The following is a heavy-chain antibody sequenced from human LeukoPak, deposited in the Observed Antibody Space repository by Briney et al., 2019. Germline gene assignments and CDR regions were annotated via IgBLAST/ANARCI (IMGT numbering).Heavy chain of an antibody. D-gene: IGHD2-2*01. Sequence: ASVKVSCKASGYTFTDYWIHWVRQAPGQGLDWMGRINPNSGGTNYAQKFQGRVTMTRDTSISTAYMELSRLTSDDTAVFYCVPDCCSTACLFDYWGQGTLVTVSS. CDR1: GYTFTDYW. J-gene: IGHJ4*02. CDR3: VPDCCSTACLFDY. CDR2: INPNSGGT. V-gene: IGHV1-2*06.